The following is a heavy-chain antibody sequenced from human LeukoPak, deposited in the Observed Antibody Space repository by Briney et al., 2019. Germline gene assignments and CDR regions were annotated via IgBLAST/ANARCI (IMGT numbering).Heavy chain of an antibody. CDR1: GFSIMDWP. CDR2: IGVRT. J-gene: IGHJ4*02. D-gene: IGHD3-22*01. CDR3: AKPRSDYYYSAFDY. Sequence: GSLRLSCAASGFSIMDWPLSWVRQAPGEGLEWVSAIGVRTHYADSVKGRFTISRDNSKNTLYLQMNSLRAEDTAVYYCAKPRSDYYYSAFDYWGQGTLVTVSS. V-gene: IGHV3-23*01.